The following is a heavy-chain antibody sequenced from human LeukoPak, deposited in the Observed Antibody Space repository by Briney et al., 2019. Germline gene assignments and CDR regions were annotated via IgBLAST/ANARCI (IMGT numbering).Heavy chain of an antibody. CDR2: IDISGDRT. D-gene: IGHD2-8*01. Sequence: GGSLRLSCAASGFAFSSDAMTWVRQTPGKGLEWVSTIDISGDRTNYADSVKGRFTISRGNSKNTLYLQVNSLRVEDTAIYYCAKDVSNFIGASDAWGQGTMVTVSS. V-gene: IGHV3-23*01. J-gene: IGHJ3*01. CDR1: GFAFSSDA. CDR3: AKDVSNFIGASDA.